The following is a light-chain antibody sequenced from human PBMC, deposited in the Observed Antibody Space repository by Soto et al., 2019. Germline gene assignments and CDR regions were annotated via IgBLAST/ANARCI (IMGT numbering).Light chain of an antibody. J-gene: IGLJ1*01. V-gene: IGLV2-14*01. CDR2: EVN. Sequence: QSVLTQPASVSGSPGQSITISCTGTSTDVGGYNYVSWYRQRPRKAPKLMIYEVNNRPSGVSNRFSGSKSGNTASLTISELQPEDEGDYYCSSYTSSATLVFGTGTKVTVL. CDR1: STDVGGYNY. CDR3: SSYTSSATLV.